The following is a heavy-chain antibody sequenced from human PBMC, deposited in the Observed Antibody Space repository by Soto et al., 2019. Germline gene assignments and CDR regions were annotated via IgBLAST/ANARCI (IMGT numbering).Heavy chain of an antibody. V-gene: IGHV6-1*01. CDR2: TYYRSNWRH. CDR3: AREGAAGTGRGCFDY. D-gene: IGHD6-13*01. J-gene: IGHJ4*02. Sequence: SQTLSLTCAISGDSVSINTAAWNWIRSSPSRGLEWLGRTYYRSNWRHDYAVSVKSRITVNPDTSKNHFSLQLNSVTPDDTAVYYCAREGAAGTGRGCFDYWGQGTLVTVSS. CDR1: GDSVSINTAA.